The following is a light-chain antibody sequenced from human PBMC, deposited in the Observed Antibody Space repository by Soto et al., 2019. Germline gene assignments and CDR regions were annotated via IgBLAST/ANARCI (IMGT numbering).Light chain of an antibody. J-gene: IGLJ1*01. CDR1: SSDVGNYNL. V-gene: IGLV2-23*01. CDR2: EDT. CDR3: WSYAVGRTYV. Sequence: QSVLTQPASVSGSPGQSITISCTGSSSDVGNYNLVSWYQQHPGKAPKLMIYEDTKWPSGVSNRFSGSKSGNPAYLTISGLQAEDEADYYCWSYAVGRTYVFGTGTKVTVL.